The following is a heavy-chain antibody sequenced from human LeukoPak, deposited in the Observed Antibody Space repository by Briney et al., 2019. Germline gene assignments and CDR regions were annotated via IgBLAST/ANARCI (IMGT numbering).Heavy chain of an antibody. V-gene: IGHV4-34*01. CDR2: INHSGST. D-gene: IGHD3-10*01. Sequence: PPETLSLTCGVYGGSFSGYYWSWIRQPPGKGLEWIGEINHSGSTNYNPSLKSRVTISVDTSKNQFSLKLSSVTAADTAVYYCARGMAYWGQGTLVTVSS. J-gene: IGHJ4*02. CDR3: ARGMAY. CDR1: GGSFSGYY.